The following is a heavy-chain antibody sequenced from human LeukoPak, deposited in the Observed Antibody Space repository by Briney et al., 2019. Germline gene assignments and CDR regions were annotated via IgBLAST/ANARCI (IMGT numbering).Heavy chain of an antibody. Sequence: PGGSLRLSCAASGFTFSSYAMSWVRQAPGKGLEWVSAISGSGGSTYYADSVKGRFTISRDNSKNTPYLQMNSLRAEDTAVYYCAKDPPTYCGGDCYSDYWGQGTLVTVSS. V-gene: IGHV3-23*01. D-gene: IGHD2-21*02. CDR3: AKDPPTYCGGDCYSDY. J-gene: IGHJ4*02. CDR2: ISGSGGST. CDR1: GFTFSSYA.